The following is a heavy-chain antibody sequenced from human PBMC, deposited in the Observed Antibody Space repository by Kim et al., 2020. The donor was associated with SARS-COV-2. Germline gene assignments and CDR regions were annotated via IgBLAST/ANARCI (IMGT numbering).Heavy chain of an antibody. V-gene: IGHV3-48*02. Sequence: ISYADSVKGRFTISRDNAKNSLYLQMNSLRDEDTAVYYCIPNYYYYGMDVWGQGTTVTVSS. J-gene: IGHJ6*02. CDR2: I. CDR3: IPNYYYYGMDV.